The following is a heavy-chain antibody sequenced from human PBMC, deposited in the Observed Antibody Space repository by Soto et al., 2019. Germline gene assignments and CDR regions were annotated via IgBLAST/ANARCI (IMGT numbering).Heavy chain of an antibody. Sequence: PSETLSLTCTVSGASISSSYWSWIRQPPGKGLEWIGFIHYSGSSNYNPSLKSRVTMSVDTSKNQFSLKLNSVTAADTAVYYCARDYQWSFDYWGQGTLVTVSS. V-gene: IGHV4-59*12. D-gene: IGHD3-22*01. CDR2: IHYSGSS. CDR3: ARDYQWSFDY. CDR1: GASISSSY. J-gene: IGHJ4*02.